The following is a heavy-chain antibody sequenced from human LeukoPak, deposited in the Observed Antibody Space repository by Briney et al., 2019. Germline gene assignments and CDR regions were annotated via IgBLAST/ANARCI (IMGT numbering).Heavy chain of an antibody. CDR1: GGSISSYY. CDR2: IYTSGST. CDR3: ARDLGDCSSTSCPRSVWFDP. D-gene: IGHD2-2*01. J-gene: IGHJ5*02. Sequence: SETLSLTCTVSGGSISSYYWSWIRQPAGKGLEWIGRIYTSGSTNYNPSLKSRVTTSVDTSKNQFSLKLSSVTAADTAVYYCARDLGDCSSTSCPRSVWFDPWGQGTLVTVSS. V-gene: IGHV4-4*07.